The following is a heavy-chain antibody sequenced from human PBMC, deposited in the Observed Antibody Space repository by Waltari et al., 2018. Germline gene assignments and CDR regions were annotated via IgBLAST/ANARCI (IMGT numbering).Heavy chain of an antibody. V-gene: IGHV4-4*07. Sequence: QVQLQESGPGLVKPSETLSLTCTVSGGSISSYYWSWIRQPAGKGLEWIGRIYTSGSTNYNPSLKSRVTMSVDTSKNQFSLKLSSVTAADTAVYYCARDAGSTTLWFGDLGGGYYYYYGMDVWGQGTTVTVSS. CDR2: IYTSGST. J-gene: IGHJ6*02. CDR3: ARDAGSTTLWFGDLGGGYYYYYGMDV. D-gene: IGHD3-10*01. CDR1: GGSISSYY.